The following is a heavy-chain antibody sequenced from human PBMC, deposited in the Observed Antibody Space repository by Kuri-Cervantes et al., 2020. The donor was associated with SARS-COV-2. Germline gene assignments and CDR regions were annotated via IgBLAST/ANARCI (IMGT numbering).Heavy chain of an antibody. J-gene: IGHJ4*02. CDR2: IYTEGSTA. D-gene: IGHD3-3*01. V-gene: IGHV3-74*01. CDR3: ARDVDPYYDYWSGSAGY. Sequence: GGSLRLSCAASGFSFSSYWMHWVRQAPGKGLVWVSRIYTEGSTASYADSVKGRFTISRDNAKNTLFLQMNSPRAEDTAVYYCARDVDPYYDYWSGSAGYWGQGTLVTVSS. CDR1: GFSFSSYW.